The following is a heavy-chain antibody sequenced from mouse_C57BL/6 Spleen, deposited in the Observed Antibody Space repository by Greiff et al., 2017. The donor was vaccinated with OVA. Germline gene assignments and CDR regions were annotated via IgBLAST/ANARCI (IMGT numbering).Heavy chain of an antibody. J-gene: IGHJ3*01. CDR1: GYTFTDYY. D-gene: IGHD1-1*01. Sequence: VQLQQSGPELVKPGASVKISCKASGYTFTDYYMNWVKQSHGKSLEWIGDINPNNGGTSYNQKFKGKATLTVDKSSSTAYMELRSLTSEDSAVYYCARDYYYGSSLWFAYWGQGTLVTVSA. CDR2: INPNNGGT. CDR3: ARDYYYGSSLWFAY. V-gene: IGHV1-26*01.